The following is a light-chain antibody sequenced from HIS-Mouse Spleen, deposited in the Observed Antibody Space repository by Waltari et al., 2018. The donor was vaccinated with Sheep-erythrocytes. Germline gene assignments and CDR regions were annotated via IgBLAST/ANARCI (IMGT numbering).Light chain of an antibody. J-gene: IGLJ1*01. V-gene: IGLV2-11*01. CDR3: AAWDDSLNGYV. CDR1: SSDVGGYNY. Sequence: QSALTQPRSVSGSPGQSVTISCTGTSSDVGGYNYVSWYQQHPGKAPKLMIYDVSKRPSGVPDRFTGSKSGTSASRAISGLQSEDEADYYCAAWDDSLNGYVFGTGTKVTVL. CDR2: DVS.